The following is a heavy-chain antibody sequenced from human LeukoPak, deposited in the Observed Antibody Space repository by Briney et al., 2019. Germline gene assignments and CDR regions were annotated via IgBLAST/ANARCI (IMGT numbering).Heavy chain of an antibody. CDR2: ITASGTAM. V-gene: IGHV3-48*01. Sequence: GGSLRLSCAASGFTFSSYSMNWVRQAPGKGLEWVSHITASGTAMFYADSVKGRFTISRDNAKNSLYLQMNSLRAEDTAVYYCARDRSYYFDYWGQGTLVTVSS. D-gene: IGHD1-26*01. J-gene: IGHJ4*02. CDR1: GFTFSSYS. CDR3: ARDRSYYFDY.